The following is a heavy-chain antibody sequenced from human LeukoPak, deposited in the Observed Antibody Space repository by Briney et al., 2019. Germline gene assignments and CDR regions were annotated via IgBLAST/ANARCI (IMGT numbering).Heavy chain of an antibody. V-gene: IGHV3-23*01. J-gene: IGHJ4*02. Sequence: GGSLRLSCAASGFTFSSYAMSWVRQAPGKGLEWVSAISGSGGSTYYADSVKGRFTISRDNSRNTLYLQMNSLRAEDTAVYYCAKDSEDGDYVFDYWGQGTLVAVSS. CDR3: AKDSEDGDYVFDY. D-gene: IGHD4-17*01. CDR2: ISGSGGST. CDR1: GFTFSSYA.